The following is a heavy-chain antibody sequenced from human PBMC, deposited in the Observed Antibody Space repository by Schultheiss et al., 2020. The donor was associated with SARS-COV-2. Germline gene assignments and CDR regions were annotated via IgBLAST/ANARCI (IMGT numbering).Heavy chain of an antibody. Sequence: GESLKISCAASGFTFSSYWMHWVRQAPGKGLVWVSAISSSGSTIYYADSVKGRFTISRDNAKNSLYLQMNSLRAEDTAVYYCARDGEAASGLCDYWGQGTLVTVSS. CDR1: GFTFSSYW. CDR3: ARDGEAASGLCDY. CDR2: ISSSGSTI. V-gene: IGHV3-48*04. D-gene: IGHD2-15*01. J-gene: IGHJ4*02.